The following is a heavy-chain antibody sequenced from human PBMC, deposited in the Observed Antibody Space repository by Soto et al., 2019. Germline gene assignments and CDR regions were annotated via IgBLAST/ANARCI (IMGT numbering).Heavy chain of an antibody. Sequence: SDTLSLTCTFPGCSISNLDYYWSWIRQHPGKGLEWIGYIYYSGGTYYNPSLESRVTMSVDTSKNQFSLKLNSVAAADTAVYYCARAMVRGVLDYWGQGTLVT. CDR1: GCSISNLDYY. D-gene: IGHD3-10*01. CDR3: ARAMVRGVLDY. J-gene: IGHJ4*02. CDR2: IYYSGGT. V-gene: IGHV4-31*03.